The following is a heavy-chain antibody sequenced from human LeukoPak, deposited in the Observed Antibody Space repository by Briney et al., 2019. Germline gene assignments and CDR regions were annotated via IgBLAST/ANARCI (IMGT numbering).Heavy chain of an antibody. CDR2: IIPIFGTA. J-gene: IGHJ4*02. D-gene: IGHD5-24*01. CDR1: GGTFSSYA. V-gene: IGHV1-69*13. CDR3: ARDGGDGYNHSPFDY. Sequence: ASVKVSCKASGGTFSSYAISWVRQAPGQGLEWMGGIIPIFGTANHAQKFQGRVTITADESTSTAYMELSSLRSEDTAVYYCARDGGDGYNHSPFDYWGQGTLVTVSS.